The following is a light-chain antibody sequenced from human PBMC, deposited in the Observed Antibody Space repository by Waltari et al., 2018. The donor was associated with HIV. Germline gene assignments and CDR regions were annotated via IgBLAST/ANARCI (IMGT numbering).Light chain of an antibody. CDR2: YNS. Sequence: SYVLSQPPSVSVAPGKTASVTCGGDNIGAKSVHWYQKRPGQAPLLIIFYNSDRPSGISERFSGSNSVGAATLTITRVEAGDEADYYCQVWDPLSDHPVFGTGTKVTVL. CDR3: QVWDPLSDHPV. CDR1: NIGAKS. J-gene: IGLJ1*01. V-gene: IGLV3-21*04.